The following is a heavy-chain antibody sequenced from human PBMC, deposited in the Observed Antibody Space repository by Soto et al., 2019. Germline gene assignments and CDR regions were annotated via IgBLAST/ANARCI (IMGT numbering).Heavy chain of an antibody. CDR3: AKGGRQWLVTSDFNY. V-gene: IGHV3-48*01. Sequence: GGSLRLSCAASGFTFSTYSMNWVRQAPGKGLEWVSYISSSSSTIFYTDSVKGRFTISRDSSKNSLSLEMTSLRAEDTAVYYCAKGGRQWLVTSDFNYGGQGA. J-gene: IGHJ4*02. CDR2: ISSSSSTI. CDR1: GFTFSTYS. D-gene: IGHD6-19*01.